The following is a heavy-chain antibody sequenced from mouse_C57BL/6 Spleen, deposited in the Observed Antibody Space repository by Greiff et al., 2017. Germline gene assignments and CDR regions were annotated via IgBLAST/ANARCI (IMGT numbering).Heavy chain of an antibody. D-gene: IGHD1-1*01. J-gene: IGHJ2*01. V-gene: IGHV1-82*01. CDR3: AYYGSSYENY. Sequence: VHLVESVPSLFPPFASFPISFKASVYAFISSWMNWVKQRPGKGLEWIGRIYPGDGDTNYNGKFKGKATLTADKSSSTAYMQLSSLTSEDSAVYFCAYYGSSYENYWGQGTTLTVSS. CDR1: VYAFISSW. CDR2: IYPGDGDT.